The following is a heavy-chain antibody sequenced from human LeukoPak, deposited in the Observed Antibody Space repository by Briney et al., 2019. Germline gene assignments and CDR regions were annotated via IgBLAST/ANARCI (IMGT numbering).Heavy chain of an antibody. CDR3: ARGEEYGSGTVHFDY. CDR1: GGSISSSNW. D-gene: IGHD3-10*01. Sequence: SETLSLTCAVSGGSISSSNWWSWVRQPPGKGLEWIGEVHHSGGTNYNPSHKSRVTISADRSNNRFSLSLNSVTAADTAVFYCARGEEYGSGTVHFDYWGQGILVTVSS. CDR2: VHHSGGT. V-gene: IGHV4-4*02. J-gene: IGHJ4*02.